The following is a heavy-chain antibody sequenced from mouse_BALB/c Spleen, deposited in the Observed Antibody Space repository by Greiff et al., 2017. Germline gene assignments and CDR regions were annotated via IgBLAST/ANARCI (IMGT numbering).Heavy chain of an antibody. CDR2: ISYDGSN. CDR1: GYSITSGYY. D-gene: IGHD2-12*01. V-gene: IGHV3-6*02. Sequence: EVKVEESGPGLVKPSQSLSLTCSVTGYSITSGYYWNWIRQFPGNKLEWMGYISYDGSNNYNPSLKNRISITRDTSKNQFFLKLNSVTTEDTATYYCARGYYRSAYWGQGTLVTGSA. J-gene: IGHJ3*01. CDR3: ARGYYRSAY.